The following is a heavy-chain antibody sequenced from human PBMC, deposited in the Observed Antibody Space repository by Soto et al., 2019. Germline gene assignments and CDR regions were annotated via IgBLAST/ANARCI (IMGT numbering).Heavy chain of an antibody. Sequence: QVQLVQSGAEVKKPGSSVKVSCKASGGTCSSYAISWVRQAPGQGLEWMGGIIPIFGTANYAQKFQGRVTITADKSTSTAYMELSSLRSEDTAVYYCASSSCRGGDCDSSAYWGQGTLVTVSS. J-gene: IGHJ4*02. CDR2: IIPIFGTA. D-gene: IGHD2-21*02. CDR3: ASSSCRGGDCDSSAY. CDR1: GGTCSSYA. V-gene: IGHV1-69*06.